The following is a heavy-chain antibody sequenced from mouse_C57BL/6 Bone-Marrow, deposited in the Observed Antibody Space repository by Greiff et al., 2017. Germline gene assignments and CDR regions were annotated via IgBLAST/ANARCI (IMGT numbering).Heavy chain of an antibody. CDR3: ARKGLGNY. J-gene: IGHJ2*01. CDR2: IWSGGST. D-gene: IGHD4-1*01. CDR1: GFSLTSYG. Sequence: VQLQQSGPGLVQPSQSLSITCPVSGFSLTSYGVHWVRQSPGKGLEWLGVIWSGGSTDYNAAFISRLSISKDNSKSQVFFKMNSLQADDTAIYYCARKGLGNYWGQGTTLTVSS. V-gene: IGHV2-2*01.